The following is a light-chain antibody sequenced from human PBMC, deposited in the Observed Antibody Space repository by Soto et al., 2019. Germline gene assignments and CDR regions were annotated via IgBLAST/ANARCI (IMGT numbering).Light chain of an antibody. Sequence: VLTQSPGTLSFSPGERATLSCRVSQTVRNNYLAWYQQKPGQAPRLLIYGASSRATGIPDRFSGSGSGTDFTLTISRLEPEDFAVYYCQQYGSSPITFGQGTRLEIK. V-gene: IGKV3-20*01. J-gene: IGKJ5*01. CDR3: QQYGSSPIT. CDR2: GAS. CDR1: QTVRNNY.